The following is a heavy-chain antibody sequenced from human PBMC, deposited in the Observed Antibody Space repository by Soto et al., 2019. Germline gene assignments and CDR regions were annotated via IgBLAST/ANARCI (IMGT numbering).Heavy chain of an antibody. Sequence: RGSLRLSCAASGFTLSGYGMHWVRQAPGKGLEWVAVISYDGSNKYYADSVKGRFTISRDNSKNTLYLQMNSLRAEDTAVYYCAKDQGRGGYSYGYFSPYFDYWGQGTLVTVSS. J-gene: IGHJ4*02. CDR2: ISYDGSNK. CDR3: AKDQGRGGYSYGYFSPYFDY. CDR1: GFTLSGYG. D-gene: IGHD5-18*01. V-gene: IGHV3-30*18.